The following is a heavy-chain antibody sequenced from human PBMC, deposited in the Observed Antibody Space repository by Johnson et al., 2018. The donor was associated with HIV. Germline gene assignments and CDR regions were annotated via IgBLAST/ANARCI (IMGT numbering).Heavy chain of an antibody. CDR3: AREGGGTVVLGDEGAFDI. D-gene: IGHD3-10*01. CDR1: GFTFDDND. Sequence: VQLVESGGGVVGPGGSLRLSSTVPGFTFDDNDMSRVRQAPGKGLECVSGFTWTGGSTGYADSVKGRFTISSDNAKNSLYLQMNSLRAEDTALYYCAREGGGTVVLGDEGAFDIWGQGTMVTVS. V-gene: IGHV3-20*03. CDR2: FTWTGGST. J-gene: IGHJ3*02.